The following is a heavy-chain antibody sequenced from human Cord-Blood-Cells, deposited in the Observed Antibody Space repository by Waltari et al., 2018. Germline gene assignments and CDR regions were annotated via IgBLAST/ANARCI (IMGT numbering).Heavy chain of an antibody. CDR3: ARDLHCSSTSCYTDDAFDI. D-gene: IGHD2-2*02. CDR2: IYRSGST. Sequence: QVQLQESGPGLVKPSETLSLTCTVSGYSISSGYYWGWIRQPPGKGLEWIGSIYRSGSTYYNPSLKSRVTISVDTSKNQFSLKLSSVTAADTAVYYCARDLHCSSTSCYTDDAFDIWGQGTMVTVSS. V-gene: IGHV4-38-2*02. J-gene: IGHJ3*02. CDR1: GYSISSGYY.